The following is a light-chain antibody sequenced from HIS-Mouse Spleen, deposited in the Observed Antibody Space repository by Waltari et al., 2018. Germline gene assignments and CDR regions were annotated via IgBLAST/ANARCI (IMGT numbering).Light chain of an antibody. CDR1: ALPKTY. Sequence: SYELTQPPSVSVSPGQTARITCPGDALPKTYAYWYQQKSGPAPVLVIYEDSKRPSGIPERFSGSSSGTMATLTISGAQVEDEADYYCYSTDSSGNHRVFGGGTKLTVL. CDR3: YSTDSSGNHRV. J-gene: IGLJ2*01. V-gene: IGLV3-10*01. CDR2: EDS.